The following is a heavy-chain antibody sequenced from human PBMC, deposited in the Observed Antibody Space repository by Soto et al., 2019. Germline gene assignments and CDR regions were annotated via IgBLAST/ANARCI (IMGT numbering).Heavy chain of an antibody. CDR1: GGSISSGGYY. Sequence: QVQLQESGPGLVKPSQTLSLTCTVSGGSISSGGYYWSWIRQHPGKDLEWIGYIYYNGNTYYNPSLKSRVTISVDTSKNQFSLKLSSVTAADTAMYYCARARSGWSPCDYWGQGTLVTVSS. CDR2: IYYNGNT. J-gene: IGHJ4*02. D-gene: IGHD6-19*01. V-gene: IGHV4-31*03. CDR3: ARARSGWSPCDY.